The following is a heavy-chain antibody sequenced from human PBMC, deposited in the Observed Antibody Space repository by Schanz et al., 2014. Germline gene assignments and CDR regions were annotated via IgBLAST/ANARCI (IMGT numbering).Heavy chain of an antibody. J-gene: IGHJ4*02. CDR1: GITFSSHS. Sequence: EVHLVESGGGLVQPGGSLRLSCAASGITFSSHSFNWVRQAPGKGLEWISYITYNGGTIYYADSVKGRFTISRDDAKTSLYLQMNSLRAEDAAVYYCVRDSFFAFDYWGQGTLVTVSS. CDR2: ITYNGGTI. D-gene: IGHD3-3*01. V-gene: IGHV3-48*04. CDR3: VRDSFFAFDY.